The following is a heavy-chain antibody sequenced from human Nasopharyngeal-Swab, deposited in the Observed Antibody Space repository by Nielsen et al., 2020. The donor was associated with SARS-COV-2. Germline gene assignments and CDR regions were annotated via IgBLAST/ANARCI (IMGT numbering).Heavy chain of an antibody. CDR2: IIPIFGTA. Sequence: SVTVSCKASGGTFSSYAISWVRPAPGHGLEWMGGIIPIFGTANYAQKFQGRVTITADESTSTAYMELSSLRSEDTAVYYCARDPRSFNSGNNTSRWWFDPWGQGTLVTVSS. CDR3: ARDPRSFNSGNNTSRWWFDP. J-gene: IGHJ5*02. V-gene: IGHV1-69*13. D-gene: IGHD1-26*01. CDR1: GGTFSSYA.